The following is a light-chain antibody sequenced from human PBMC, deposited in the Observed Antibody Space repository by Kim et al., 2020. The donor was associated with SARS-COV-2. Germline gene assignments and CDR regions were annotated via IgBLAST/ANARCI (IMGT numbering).Light chain of an antibody. CDR3: QHYGDSLFT. J-gene: IGKJ4*01. CDR2: ATS. CDR1: QRISSTS. Sequence: PGERATLSCRASQRISSTSVSWYQQKPGQAPRLLLYATSDRATRIPNRFSGSGSGTDFTLTIARLEPEDFAVYYCQHYGDSLFTFGGGSKV. V-gene: IGKV3-20*01.